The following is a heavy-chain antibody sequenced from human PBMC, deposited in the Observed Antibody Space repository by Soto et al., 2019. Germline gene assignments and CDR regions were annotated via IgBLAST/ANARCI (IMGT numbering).Heavy chain of an antibody. D-gene: IGHD6-19*01. CDR3: ARESVAGERLTFDY. CDR1: GGSISSYC. V-gene: IGHV4-59*01. J-gene: IGHJ4*02. CDR2: IYYSGST. Sequence: PSETLSLTCTVSGGSISSYCWSWIRQPPGKGLEWIGYIYYSGSTNYNPSLKSRVTISVDTSKNQFSLKLSSVTAADTAVYYCARESVAGERLTFDYWGQGTPVTVSS.